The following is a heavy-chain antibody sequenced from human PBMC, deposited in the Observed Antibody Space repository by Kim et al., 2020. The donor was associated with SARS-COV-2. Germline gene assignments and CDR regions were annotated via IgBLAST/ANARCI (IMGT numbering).Heavy chain of an antibody. CDR3: ARGGYSSSRGSLNWFDP. V-gene: IGHV3-48*02. J-gene: IGHJ5*02. D-gene: IGHD6-13*01. Sequence: VKGRFTISRDNAKNSLYLQMNSLRDEDTAVYYCARGGYSSSRGSLNWFDPWGQGTLVTVSS.